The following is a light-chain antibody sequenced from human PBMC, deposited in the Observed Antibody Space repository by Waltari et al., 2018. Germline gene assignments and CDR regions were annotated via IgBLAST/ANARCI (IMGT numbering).Light chain of an antibody. CDR2: DVS. Sequence: QPALTQPASVSGSPGQSTPISCPGTSIDVGGYNYVSWYQQHPGKAPKLMIYDVSQRPSGVSNRFSGSKSGNTASLTISGLQAEDEADYYCSSYTSISTVIFGGGTKLTVL. CDR3: SSYTSISTVI. V-gene: IGLV2-14*03. J-gene: IGLJ2*01. CDR1: SIDVGGYNY.